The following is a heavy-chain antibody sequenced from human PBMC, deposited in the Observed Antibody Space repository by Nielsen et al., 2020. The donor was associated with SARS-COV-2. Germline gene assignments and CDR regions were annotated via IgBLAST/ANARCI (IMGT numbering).Heavy chain of an antibody. CDR3: ARDEGQMTSPDY. V-gene: IGHV3-33*01. J-gene: IGHJ4*02. CDR2: IWYDGSNK. CDR1: GFTFSSYG. D-gene: IGHD6-6*01. Sequence: GGSLRLSCAASGFTFSSYGMHWVRQAPGKGLEWVAVIWYDGSNKYYADSVKGRFTISRDNSKNTLYLQMNSLRAEDTAVYYCARDEGQMTSPDYWGQGTLVTVSS.